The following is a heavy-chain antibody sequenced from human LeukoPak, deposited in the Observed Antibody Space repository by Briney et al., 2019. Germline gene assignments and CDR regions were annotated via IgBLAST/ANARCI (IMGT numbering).Heavy chain of an antibody. CDR1: GGSISSYY. V-gene: IGHV4-59*01. CDR3: ARGGSYGDYVDAFDI. Sequence: SETQSLTCTVSGGSISSYYWGWIRQPPGKGLEWIGYIYYSGSTNYNPSLKSRVTISVDTSKNQFSLKLSSVTAADTAVYYCARGGSYGDYVDAFDIWGQGTMVTVSS. D-gene: IGHD4-17*01. CDR2: IYYSGST. J-gene: IGHJ3*02.